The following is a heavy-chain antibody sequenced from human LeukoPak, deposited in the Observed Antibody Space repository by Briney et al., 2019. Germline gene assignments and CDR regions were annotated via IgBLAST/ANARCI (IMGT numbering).Heavy chain of an antibody. Sequence: GASVKVSCKASGYTFTCYGISWVRQAPGQGLEWMGWISAYNGNTNYAQKLQGRVTMTTDTSTSTAYMELRSLRSDDTAVYYCARGGEASSSWYLYYYGMDVWGQGTTVTVSS. V-gene: IGHV1-18*01. CDR3: ARGGEASSSWYLYYYGMDV. CDR1: GYTFTCYG. J-gene: IGHJ6*02. D-gene: IGHD6-13*01. CDR2: ISAYNGNT.